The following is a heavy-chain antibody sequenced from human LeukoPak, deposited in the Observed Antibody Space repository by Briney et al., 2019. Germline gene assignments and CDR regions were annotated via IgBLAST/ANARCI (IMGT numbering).Heavy chain of an antibody. CDR3: ARDVGSSWFYYYYYMDV. D-gene: IGHD6-13*01. J-gene: IGHJ6*03. CDR1: GYTFTSYD. CDR2: MNPNTGNT. Sequence: ASVKVSCKASGYTFTSYDINWVRQATGQGLEWMGWMNPNTGNTGYAQKLQGRVTMTTDTSTSTAYMELRSLRSDDTAVYYCARDVGSSWFYYYYYMDVWGKGTTVTVSS. V-gene: IGHV1-8*01.